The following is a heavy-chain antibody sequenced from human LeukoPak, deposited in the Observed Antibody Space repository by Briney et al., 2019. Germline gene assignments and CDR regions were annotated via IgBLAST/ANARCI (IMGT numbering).Heavy chain of an antibody. CDR3: ARLVVPPGNRGWYYEH. CDR1: GFIFSNYW. CDR2: INQRGREK. D-gene: IGHD2-2*01. J-gene: IGHJ4*02. Sequence: GGSLRLSCAAAGFIFSNYWRAWVRQGPGEGPEWVANINQRGREKYYVDSVRGRFTIPRDNAKNSLDLQMNSLRVEDTAIYYCARLVVPPGNRGWYYEHWGQGTLVTVSS. V-gene: IGHV3-7*03.